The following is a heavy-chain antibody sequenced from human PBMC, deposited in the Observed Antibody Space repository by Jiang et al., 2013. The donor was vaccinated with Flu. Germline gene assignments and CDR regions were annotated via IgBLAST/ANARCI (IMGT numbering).Heavy chain of an antibody. CDR1: GYTFTSYY. V-gene: IGHV1-46*01. J-gene: IGHJ4*02. CDR2: INPSGGST. CDR3: AGDTYYYDSSGYRGFDY. Sequence: SGAEVKKPGASVKVSCKASGYTFTSYYMHWVRQAPGQGLEWMGIINPSGGSTGYAQKFQGRVTMTRDTSTSTVYMELSSLRSEDTAVYYCAGDTYYYDSSGYRGFDYWGQGTLVTVSS. D-gene: IGHD3-22*01.